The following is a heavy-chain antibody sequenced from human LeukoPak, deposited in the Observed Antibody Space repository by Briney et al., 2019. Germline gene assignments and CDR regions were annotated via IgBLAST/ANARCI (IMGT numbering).Heavy chain of an antibody. CDR1: GGSISSSNW. V-gene: IGHV4-4*02. Sequence: PSGTLSLTCAVSGGSISSSNWWSWVRQPPGKGLEWIGEIYHSGSTNYNPSLKSRVTISVDKSKNPFSLKLSSVTAADTAVYYCARVDYDILTGLDYWGQGTLVTVSS. CDR3: ARVDYDILTGLDY. J-gene: IGHJ4*02. D-gene: IGHD3-9*01. CDR2: IYHSGST.